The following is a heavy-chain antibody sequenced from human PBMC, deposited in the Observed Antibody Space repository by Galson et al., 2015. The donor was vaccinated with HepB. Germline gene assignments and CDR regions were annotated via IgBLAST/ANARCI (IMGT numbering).Heavy chain of an antibody. D-gene: IGHD1-14*01. CDR2: ISYDGNKK. V-gene: IGHV3-30*18. CDR3: AKMYNWNHGDDAFDI. Sequence: SLRLSCAGSGFTFSNYGMHWVRQAPGKGLEWVASISYDGNKKFYGDSVKGRFTVSRDKSKNTLYLQMNSLRVDDTAVYFCAKMYNWNHGDDAFDIWGQGTVVTVSS. CDR1: GFTFSNYG. J-gene: IGHJ3*02.